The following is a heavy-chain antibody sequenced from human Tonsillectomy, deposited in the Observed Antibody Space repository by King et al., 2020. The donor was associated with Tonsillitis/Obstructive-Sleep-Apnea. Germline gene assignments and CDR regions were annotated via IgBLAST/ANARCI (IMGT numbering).Heavy chain of an antibody. CDR2: IYYSGST. Sequence: QLQESGPGLVKPSETLSLTCTVSGGSISSDYWSWIRQPPGKGLELSGYIYYSGSTNYNPPLKSRVTISVDTSKNQLSLKLSSVTAADTAVYYCARGGWNYYNYWGQGTLVTVSS. CDR3: ARGGWNYYNY. V-gene: IGHV4-59*01. J-gene: IGHJ4*02. D-gene: IGHD1-7*01. CDR1: GGSISSDY.